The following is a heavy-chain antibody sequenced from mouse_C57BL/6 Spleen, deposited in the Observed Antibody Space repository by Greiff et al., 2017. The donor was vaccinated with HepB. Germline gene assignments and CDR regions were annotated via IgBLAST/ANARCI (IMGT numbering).Heavy chain of an antibody. CDR3: ASYDGYPLFAY. CDR2: ISSGSSTI. D-gene: IGHD2-3*01. V-gene: IGHV5-17*01. CDR1: GFTFSDYG. Sequence: EVQGVESGGGLVKPGGSLKLSCAASGFTFSDYGMHWVRQAPEKGLEWVAYISSGSSTIYYADTVKGRFTISRDNAKNTLFLQMTSLRSEDTAMYYCASYDGYPLFAYWGQGTLVTVSA. J-gene: IGHJ3*01.